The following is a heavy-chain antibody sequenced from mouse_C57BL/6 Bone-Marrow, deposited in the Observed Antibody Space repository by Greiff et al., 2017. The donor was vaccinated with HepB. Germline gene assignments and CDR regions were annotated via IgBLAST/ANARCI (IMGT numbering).Heavy chain of an antibody. Sequence: EVQLQQSGPELVKPGASVKMSCKASGYTFTDYNMHWVKQSHGKSLEWTGYINPNNGGTSYNQKFKGKATLTVNKSSSTAYMELRSLTSEDSAVYYCASPAYYSNYGFAYWGQGTLVTVSA. D-gene: IGHD2-5*01. V-gene: IGHV1-22*01. J-gene: IGHJ3*01. CDR3: ASPAYYSNYGFAY. CDR1: GYTFTDYN. CDR2: INPNNGGT.